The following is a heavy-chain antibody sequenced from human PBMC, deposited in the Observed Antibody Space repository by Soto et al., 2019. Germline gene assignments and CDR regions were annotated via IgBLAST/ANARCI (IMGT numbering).Heavy chain of an antibody. V-gene: IGHV3-74*01. Sequence: GGSLRLSCAASGLIFSNYKMHWVRQAPGKGLVWVSRINTDGSIIDYADSVKGRFTVSRDNAKNTLYLQMDSLRADDTAVYYCARDTDGLHYWGQGTLVTVSS. J-gene: IGHJ4*02. CDR3: ARDTDGLHY. CDR2: INTDGSII. CDR1: GLIFSNYK.